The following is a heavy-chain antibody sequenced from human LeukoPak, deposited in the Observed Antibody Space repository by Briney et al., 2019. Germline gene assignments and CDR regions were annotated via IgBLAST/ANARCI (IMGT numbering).Heavy chain of an antibody. Sequence: GGSLRLSCAASGFTINGYSMSWVRQAPGKGLEWVSAISGSDDNTYYADSVRGRFTISTDSSSNMLYLQMNSLRGEDTAIYYCVRDGWDYWGQGTLVTVSS. CDR1: GFTINGYS. J-gene: IGHJ4*02. CDR3: VRDGWDY. CDR2: ISGSDDNT. V-gene: IGHV3-23*01.